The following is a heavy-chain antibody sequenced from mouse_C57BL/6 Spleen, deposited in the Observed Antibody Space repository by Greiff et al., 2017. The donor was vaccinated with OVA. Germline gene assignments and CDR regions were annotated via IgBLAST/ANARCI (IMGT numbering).Heavy chain of an antibody. J-gene: IGHJ1*03. CDR3: SRRGGSSSYFDD. V-gene: IGHV1-80*01. Sequence: QVQLQQSGAELVKPGASVKISCKASGYAFSSYWMNWVKQRPGKGLEWIGQIYPGDGDTNYNGKFKGKATLTADKSSSTAYMQLSSLTSEDSAVYFGSRRGGSSSYFDDWGTGTTVTVSS. CDR1: GYAFSSYW. CDR2: IYPGDGDT. D-gene: IGHD6-1*01.